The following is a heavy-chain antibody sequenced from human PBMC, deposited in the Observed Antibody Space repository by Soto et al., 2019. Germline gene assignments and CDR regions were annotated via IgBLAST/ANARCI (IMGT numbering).Heavy chain of an antibody. D-gene: IGHD2-2*01. Sequence: GGSLRLSCAASGFTFSSYAMHWVRQAPGKGLEWVAVISYDGSNKYYADSVKGRFTISRDNSKNTLYLQMNSLRAEDTAVYYCARDYGYCSSTSCSRDYYYYGMDVWGQGTTVTVSS. CDR2: ISYDGSNK. CDR3: ARDYGYCSSTSCSRDYYYYGMDV. CDR1: GFTFSSYA. J-gene: IGHJ6*02. V-gene: IGHV3-30-3*01.